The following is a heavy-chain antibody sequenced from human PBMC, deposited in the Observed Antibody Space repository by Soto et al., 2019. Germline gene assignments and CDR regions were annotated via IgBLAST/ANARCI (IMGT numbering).Heavy chain of an antibody. V-gene: IGHV3-21*01. Sequence: GGSLRLSCAASGFTFSRYSMNWVRQAPGKGLEWVSSIRSSGSYTYYAESVKGRLTISRDNAKNSLYLKMNSLRAEDTAVYYCTRDASRASGARGWFDPWGPGTLVTVSS. CDR3: TRDASRASGARGWFDP. D-gene: IGHD6-25*01. CDR1: GFTFSRYS. CDR2: IRSSGSYT. J-gene: IGHJ5*02.